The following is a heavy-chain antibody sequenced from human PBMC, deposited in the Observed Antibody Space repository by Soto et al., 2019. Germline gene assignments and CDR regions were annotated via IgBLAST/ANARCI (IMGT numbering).Heavy chain of an antibody. V-gene: IGHV4-31*03. CDR3: AREDDGGDSLDV. CDR2: IYYSGST. D-gene: IGHD2-21*02. Sequence: SETLSLTCTVSGGSISSSSYYWGWIRQPPGKGLEWIGNIYYSGSTYYNPSLKSRVTISVDTSKNQFSLKLSSVTAADTAVYYCAREDDGGDSLDVWGQGTTVTVSS. CDR1: GGSISSSSYY. J-gene: IGHJ6*02.